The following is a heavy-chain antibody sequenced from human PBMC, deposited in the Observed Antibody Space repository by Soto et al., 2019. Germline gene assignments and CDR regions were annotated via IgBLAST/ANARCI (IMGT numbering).Heavy chain of an antibody. CDR1: GGTFSSYA. D-gene: IGHD2-2*01. CDR2: IIPIFGTA. J-gene: IGHJ4*02. CDR3: ARGYCSSTSCQYYFDY. Sequence: QVQLVQSGAEVKKPGSSVKVSCKASGGTFSSYAISWVRQAPGQGLEWMGGIIPIFGTANYAQKFQGRVTITADESTSTAYMELSSLRSEDTALYHCARGYCSSTSCQYYFDYWGQGTPVTVSS. V-gene: IGHV1-69*01.